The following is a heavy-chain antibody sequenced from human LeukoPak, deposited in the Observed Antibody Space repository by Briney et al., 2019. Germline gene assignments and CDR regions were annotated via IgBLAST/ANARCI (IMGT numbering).Heavy chain of an antibody. D-gene: IGHD6-19*01. CDR2: ISYSGST. CDR1: GVSISSSSYY. CDR3: ARHWDNNGWNFDY. V-gene: IGHV4-39*01. J-gene: IGHJ4*02. Sequence: SETLSLTCTVSGVSISSSSYYWGWIRQPPGQGLEWIGTISYSGSTYYNPSLKSRVTISVDTSKNQFSVKLSSVTAADTAVYYCARHWDNNGWNFDYWGRGTLVTVSS.